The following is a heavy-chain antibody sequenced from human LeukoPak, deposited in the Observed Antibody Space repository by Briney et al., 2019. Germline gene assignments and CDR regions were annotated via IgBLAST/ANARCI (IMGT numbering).Heavy chain of an antibody. D-gene: IGHD3-3*01. Sequence: SETLSLTCAVYGGSFSGYYWSWIRQPPGKGLEWIGEINHSGSTNYNPSLKSRVTISVDTSKNQFSLKLSSVTAADTAVYYCARVPITIFGAFDIWGQGTMVTASS. CDR3: ARVPITIFGAFDI. CDR1: GGSFSGYY. J-gene: IGHJ3*02. V-gene: IGHV4-34*01. CDR2: INHSGST.